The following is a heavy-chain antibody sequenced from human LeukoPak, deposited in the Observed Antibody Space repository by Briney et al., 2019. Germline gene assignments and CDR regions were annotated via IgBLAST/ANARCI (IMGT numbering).Heavy chain of an antibody. J-gene: IGHJ3*02. V-gene: IGHV1-18*01. CDR3: ARGSQEYYYGSDDAFDI. D-gene: IGHD3-10*01. Sequence: SVKVSCKASGYTFTSYGISWVRQAPGQGLEWMGWISAYNGNTNYAQKLQGRVTMTTDTSTSTAYMELRSLRSDDTAVYYCARGSQEYYYGSDDAFDIWGQGTMVTVSS. CDR1: GYTFTSYG. CDR2: ISAYNGNT.